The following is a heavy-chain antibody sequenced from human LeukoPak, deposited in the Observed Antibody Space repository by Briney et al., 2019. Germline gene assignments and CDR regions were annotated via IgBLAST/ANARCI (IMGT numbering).Heavy chain of an antibody. CDR1: GGTFSSYA. V-gene: IGHV1-69*13. J-gene: IGHJ5*02. Sequence: GASVKVSCKASGGTFSSYAISWVRQAPGQGLEWMGGIIPIFGTANYAQKSQGRVTITADESTSTAYMELSSLRSEDTAVYYCASGGSYSGFDPWGQGTLVTVSS. CDR2: IIPIFGTA. CDR3: ASGGSYSGFDP. D-gene: IGHD1-26*01.